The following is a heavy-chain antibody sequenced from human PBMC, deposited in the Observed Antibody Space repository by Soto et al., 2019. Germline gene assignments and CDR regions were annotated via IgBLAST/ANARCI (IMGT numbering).Heavy chain of an antibody. CDR2: IYPGDSDT. V-gene: IGHV5-51*01. Sequence: PGESLKISCKGSGYSFTSYWIGWVRQMPGKGLEWMGIIYPGDSDTRYSPSFQGQVTISADKSISTAYLQWSSLKASDTAMYYCARLPDGDYETDYGMDVWGQGTTVTVSS. D-gene: IGHD4-17*01. CDR3: ARLPDGDYETDYGMDV. CDR1: GYSFTSYW. J-gene: IGHJ6*02.